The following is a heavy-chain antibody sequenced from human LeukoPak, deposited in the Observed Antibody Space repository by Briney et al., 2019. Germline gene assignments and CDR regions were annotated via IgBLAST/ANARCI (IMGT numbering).Heavy chain of an antibody. CDR1: GFAFSNYA. J-gene: IGHJ4*02. Sequence: GSSLRLSCAASGFAFSNYAIHWVRQAPGKGLEWVALISYDGSNKYYADSVKGRFTISRDNSKNTLYLQVNSLRAEDTAVYYCAKWGAAAGFDYWGQGTLVTVSS. D-gene: IGHD6-13*01. CDR2: ISYDGSNK. V-gene: IGHV3-30*18. CDR3: AKWGAAAGFDY.